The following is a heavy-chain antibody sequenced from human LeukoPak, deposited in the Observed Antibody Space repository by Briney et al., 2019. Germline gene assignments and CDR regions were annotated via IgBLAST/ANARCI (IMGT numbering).Heavy chain of an antibody. V-gene: IGHV1-2*02. J-gene: IGHJ5*02. D-gene: IGHD2-2*01. CDR1: GYTFTGYY. CDR2: INPNSGGT. Sequence: GASVKVSCKASGYTFTGYYMHWVRQAPGQGLEGMGWINPNSGGTNYAQKFQGRVTMTRDTSISTAYMELSRLRSDDTAVYYCARDGLINGRGVPAAKKNWFDPWGQGTLVTVSS. CDR3: ARDGLINGRGVPAAKKNWFDP.